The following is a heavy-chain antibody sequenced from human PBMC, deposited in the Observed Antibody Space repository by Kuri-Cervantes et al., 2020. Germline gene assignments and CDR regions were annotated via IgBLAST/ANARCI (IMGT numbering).Heavy chain of an antibody. CDR3: ARRVHDYVWGSYRYLYNWFDP. CDR1: GGSISSGSYY. D-gene: IGHD3-16*02. V-gene: IGHV4-61*02. CDR2: IYTSGST. J-gene: IGHJ5*02. Sequence: LRLSCTVSGGSISSGSYYWSWIRQPAGKGLEWIGRIYTSGSTNYNPSLKSRVTISVDTSKNQFSLKLSSVTAADTAVYYCARRVHDYVWGSYRYLYNWFDPWGQGTLVTDSS.